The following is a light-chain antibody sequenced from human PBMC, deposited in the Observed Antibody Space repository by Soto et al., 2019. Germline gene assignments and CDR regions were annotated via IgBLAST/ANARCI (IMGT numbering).Light chain of an antibody. J-gene: IGKJ1*01. CDR1: QSVRNT. V-gene: IGKV3-15*01. CDR2: GAS. CDR3: QQYNTWPPWT. Sequence: EIVMTQSPATLSVSPGERATLSCRASQSVRNTLAWYQQKPGQAPRLLIYGASTRATGIPARFSGSGSGTEFTLTISSLYSEDFAVYYCQQYNTWPPWTFGQGTKVEIK.